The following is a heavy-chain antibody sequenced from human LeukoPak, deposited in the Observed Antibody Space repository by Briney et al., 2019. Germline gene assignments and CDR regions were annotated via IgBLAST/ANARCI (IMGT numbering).Heavy chain of an antibody. CDR1: GFTFSDYG. Sequence: GRSLRLSCAASGFTFSDYGMHWVRQAPGKGLEWVAVVSYDGSDKYYADSVKGRFTISRDSSRNTLYLQMNSLRAEDTAVYYRAKSGCGSTSCYVNYWGQGTLVTVSS. V-gene: IGHV3-30*18. D-gene: IGHD2-2*01. CDR2: VSYDGSDK. J-gene: IGHJ4*02. CDR3: AKSGCGSTSCYVNY.